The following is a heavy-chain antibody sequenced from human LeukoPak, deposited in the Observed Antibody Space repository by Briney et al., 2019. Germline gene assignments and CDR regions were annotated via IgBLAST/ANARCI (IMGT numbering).Heavy chain of an antibody. CDR3: ARQYYDFWSGYPRQTYYFDY. D-gene: IGHD3-3*01. J-gene: IGHJ4*02. CDR2: IYPSCSDT. CDR1: GYSFSSYS. V-gene: IGHV5-51*01. Sequence: ESLKISCKGLGYSFSSYSIGWVRQMPGKGLEWMGIIYPSCSDTRYSPSFQDQVTISADKSFSTAYLQWSSLKASDTAMYYCARQYYDFWSGYPRQTYYFDYWGQGTLVTVSS.